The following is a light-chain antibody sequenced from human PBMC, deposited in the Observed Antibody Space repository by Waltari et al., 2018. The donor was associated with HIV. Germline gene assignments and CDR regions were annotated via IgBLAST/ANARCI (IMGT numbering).Light chain of an antibody. CDR1: QGIGSA. J-gene: IGKJ4*01. Sequence: AIQLTQSPSSLSASVGDRVTITCRARQGIGSALAWYQQKPGKAPKLLIYDASRLQSGVPSRFSGSGSGTDFTLTFSSLQPEDFATYDCQQFNSYPPTFGGGTKVAIK. CDR3: QQFNSYPPT. CDR2: DAS. V-gene: IGKV1-13*02.